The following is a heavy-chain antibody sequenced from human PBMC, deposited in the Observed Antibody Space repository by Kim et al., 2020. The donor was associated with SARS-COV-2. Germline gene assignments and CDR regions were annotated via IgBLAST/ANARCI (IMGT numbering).Heavy chain of an antibody. J-gene: IGHJ4*02. Sequence: GGSLRLSCAASGFTFSDYSMNWVCQAPGKGLEWISYIRISDGAIFYADSVRGRFTISTDNAKNSLYLQMNSLRAEDTAVYYCARDLGYSFDYWGQGSLVT. CDR2: IRISDGAI. CDR3: ARDLGYSFDY. D-gene: IGHD2-21*01. V-gene: IGHV3-48*04. CDR1: GFTFSDYS.